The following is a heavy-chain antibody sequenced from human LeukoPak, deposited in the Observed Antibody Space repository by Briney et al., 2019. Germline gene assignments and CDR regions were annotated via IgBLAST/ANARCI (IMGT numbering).Heavy chain of an antibody. CDR2: ISGSGGST. CDR3: AKIRSEAGYYDILTGNLCFDY. D-gene: IGHD3-9*01. V-gene: IGHV3-23*01. J-gene: IGHJ4*02. Sequence: GGSLRLSCAASGFTFSSYAMSWVRQAPGKGLEWVSAISGSGGSTYYADSVKGRFTISRDNSKNTLYLQMNSLRAEDTAVYYCAKIRSEAGYYDILTGNLCFDYWGQGTLVTVSS. CDR1: GFTFSSYA.